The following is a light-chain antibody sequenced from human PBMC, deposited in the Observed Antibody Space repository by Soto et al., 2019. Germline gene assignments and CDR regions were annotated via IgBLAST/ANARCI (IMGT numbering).Light chain of an antibody. Sequence: QLVLTQSPSASASLGASVKLTCTLSSGHSSYAIAWHQQQPEKGPRYLMKLNSDGSHSKGDGIPDRFSGSSSGAERYLSGANLQSEDEADYYCQTWGTGVVFGGGTKLTVL. V-gene: IGLV4-69*01. CDR1: SGHSSYA. CDR3: QTWGTGVV. J-gene: IGLJ2*01. CDR2: LNSDGSH.